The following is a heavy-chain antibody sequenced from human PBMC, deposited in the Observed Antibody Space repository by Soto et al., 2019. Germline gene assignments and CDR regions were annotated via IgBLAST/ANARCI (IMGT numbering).Heavy chain of an antibody. CDR1: GFTFSSYG. Sequence: QPGGSLRLSCAASGFTFSSYGMHWVRQAPGKGLEWVAIISYNASNKSYADSVRGRFTISRDNSKSTLYLQMNSLRTEDTAVYYCARGGGGGLFEHWGQGVLVTVSS. D-gene: IGHD2-21*01. V-gene: IGHV3-30*03. CDR3: ARGGGGGLFEH. J-gene: IGHJ4*02. CDR2: ISYNASNK.